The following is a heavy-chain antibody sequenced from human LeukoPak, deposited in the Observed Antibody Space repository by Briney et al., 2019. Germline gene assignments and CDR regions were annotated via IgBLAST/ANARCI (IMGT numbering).Heavy chain of an antibody. Sequence: GSLRLSCAASGFTFSSYAMSWVRQAPGKGLEWVSGIDTKGTRTYYADSVKGRFTISRDNSKNTLFLQMNSLRAEDTAVYYCVKEVVATIPPLWSQGTLVTVSS. V-gene: IGHV3-23*01. CDR2: IDTKGTRT. CDR3: VKEVVATIPPL. CDR1: GFTFSSYA. J-gene: IGHJ4*02. D-gene: IGHD5-12*01.